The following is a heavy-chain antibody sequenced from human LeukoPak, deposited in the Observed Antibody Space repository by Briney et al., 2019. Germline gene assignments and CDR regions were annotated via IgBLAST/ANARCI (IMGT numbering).Heavy chain of an antibody. Sequence: GGSLRLSCSASGFTFSSYAMHWVRQAPGKGLEYVSAISSNGGSTYYADSVKGRFTISRDNSKNTLYLQMNSLRAEDTAVYYCAKSFSSSWYVGYFQHWGQGTLVTVSS. CDR1: GFTFSSYA. D-gene: IGHD6-13*01. V-gene: IGHV3-64*04. CDR2: ISSNGGST. CDR3: AKSFSSSWYVGYFQH. J-gene: IGHJ1*01.